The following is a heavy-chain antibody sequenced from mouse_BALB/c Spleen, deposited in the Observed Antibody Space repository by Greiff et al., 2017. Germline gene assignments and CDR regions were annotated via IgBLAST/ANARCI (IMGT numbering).Heavy chain of an antibody. CDR3: ARNFDY. Sequence: DVQLQESGGGLVQPGGSRKLSCAASGFTFSSFGMHWVRQAPEKGLEWVAYISSGSSTIYYADTVKGRFTISRDNPKNTLFLQMTSLRSEDTAMYYCARNFDYWGQGTTLTVSS. CDR1: GFTFSSFG. J-gene: IGHJ2*01. CDR2: ISSGSSTI. V-gene: IGHV5-17*02.